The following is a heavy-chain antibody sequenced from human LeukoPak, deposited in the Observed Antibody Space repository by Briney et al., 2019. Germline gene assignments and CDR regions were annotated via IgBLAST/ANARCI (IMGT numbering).Heavy chain of an antibody. CDR1: GGTFSSYA. J-gene: IGHJ5*02. CDR3: ARGRAYCGSTSCYGGDWFDP. CDR2: IIPIFGTA. D-gene: IGHD2-2*01. V-gene: IGHV1-69*13. Sequence: SVKVSCKASGGTFSSYAISWVRQAPGQGLEWMGGIIPIFGTANYAQKFQGRVTITADESTSTAYMELSSLRSEDTAVYYCARGRAYCGSTSCYGGDWFDPWGQGTLVTVSS.